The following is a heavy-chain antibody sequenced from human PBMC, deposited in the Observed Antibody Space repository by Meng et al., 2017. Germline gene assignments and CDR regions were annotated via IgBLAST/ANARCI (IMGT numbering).Heavy chain of an antibody. CDR2: INAGNGNT. D-gene: IGHD6-19*01. J-gene: IGHJ4*02. Sequence: QGQRWQSGAEVKKPGAQVKVSCNASRYTFTSYAMHWVRQAPGQRLEWMGWINAGNGNTKYSQKFQGRVTITRDTSASTAYMELSSLRSEDTAVYYCARDVRESSGWFGGFDYWGQGTLVTVSS. CDR3: ARDVRESSGWFGGFDY. V-gene: IGHV1-3*01. CDR1: RYTFTSYA.